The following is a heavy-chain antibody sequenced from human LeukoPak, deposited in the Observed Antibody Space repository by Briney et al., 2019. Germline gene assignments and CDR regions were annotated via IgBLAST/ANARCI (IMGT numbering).Heavy chain of an antibody. CDR2: INPSGGST. V-gene: IGHV1-46*01. J-gene: IGHJ4*02. CDR3: ARGPEWGLQTFPPPHD. D-gene: IGHD5-24*01. Sequence: ASVKVSCKASGYTFTRYYMHWVRQAPGQGLEWMGIINPSGGSTSYAQKFQGRVTMTRDTSTSTVYMELSRLTSDDTAVYYCARGPEWGLQTFPPPHDWGQGTLVTVSP. CDR1: GYTFTRYY.